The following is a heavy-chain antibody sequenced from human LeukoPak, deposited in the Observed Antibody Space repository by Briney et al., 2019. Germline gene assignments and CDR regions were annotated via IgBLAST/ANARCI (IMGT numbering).Heavy chain of an antibody. CDR1: GYSLDEYV. V-gene: IGHV3-9*01. Sequence: GGSLTLLCAASGYSLDEYVMHGVRQAPGKGLEWVSGNSWNSGSIGYADSVKGRFTISRDNAKDSMYLQMNSLRAEDTALYFCAKDSRGWGSRYYGMDVWGQGTTVTVSS. J-gene: IGHJ6*02. CDR3: AKDSRGWGSRYYGMDV. D-gene: IGHD3-16*01. CDR2: NSWNSGSI.